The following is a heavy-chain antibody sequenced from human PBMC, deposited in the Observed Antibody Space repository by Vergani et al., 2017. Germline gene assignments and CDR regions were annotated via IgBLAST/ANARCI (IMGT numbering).Heavy chain of an antibody. J-gene: IGHJ4*02. CDR1: GGSFSGYY. CDR2: INHSGST. D-gene: IGHD4-23*01. CDR3: ARDSYGGNELSDY. Sequence: QVQLHQWGAGLLKPSETLSLTCAVYGGSFSGYYWSWIRQPPGKGLEWIGEINHSGSTNYNPSLKSRVTISVDTSKNQFSLKLSSVTAADTAVYYCARDSYGGNELSDYWGQGTLVTVSS. V-gene: IGHV4-34*01.